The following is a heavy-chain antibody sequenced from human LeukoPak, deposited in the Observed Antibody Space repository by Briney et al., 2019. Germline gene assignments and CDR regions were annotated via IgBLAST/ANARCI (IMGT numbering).Heavy chain of an antibody. CDR2: IYYSGST. V-gene: IGHV4-59*06. CDR3: ARRAAAGKGPNYYYGMDV. Sequence: PSETLSLTCTVSGGSISSYYWSWIRQHPGKGLEWIGYIYYSGSTYYNPSLKSRVTISVDTSKNQFSLKLSSVTAADTAVYYCARRAAAGKGPNYYYGMDVWGQGTTVTVSS. J-gene: IGHJ6*02. D-gene: IGHD6-13*01. CDR1: GGSISSYY.